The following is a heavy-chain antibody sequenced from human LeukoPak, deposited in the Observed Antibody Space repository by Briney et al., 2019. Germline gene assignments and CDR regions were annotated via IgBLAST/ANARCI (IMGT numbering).Heavy chain of an antibody. V-gene: IGHV4-39*01. Sequence: PSETLSLTCTVSGGSIIGSDYHWRWVRQPPGKGLEWIGTISYSGNTDYNPSLRSRVTISVDTSNNQFSLRLSSVPAADTAVYHCARHCCSGPANRAFDIWGQGTMVTVSS. J-gene: IGHJ3*02. D-gene: IGHD2-15*01. CDR3: ARHCCSGPANRAFDI. CDR2: ISYSGNT. CDR1: GGSIIGSDYH.